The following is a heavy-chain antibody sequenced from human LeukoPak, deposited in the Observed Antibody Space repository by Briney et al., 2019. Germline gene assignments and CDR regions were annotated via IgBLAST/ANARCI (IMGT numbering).Heavy chain of an antibody. CDR3: AKASSSWKNAFDI. CDR2: ISGSGGST. J-gene: IGHJ3*02. CDR1: GFSFSSYA. V-gene: IGHV3-23*01. Sequence: GSLSLSCAASGFSFSSYAMSWVRQAPGKGLEWVSAISGSGGSTYYADSVKGRFTISRDNSKNTVYLQMNSLRAEDTAVYYCAKASSSWKNAFDIWGQGTMVTVSS. D-gene: IGHD6-13*01.